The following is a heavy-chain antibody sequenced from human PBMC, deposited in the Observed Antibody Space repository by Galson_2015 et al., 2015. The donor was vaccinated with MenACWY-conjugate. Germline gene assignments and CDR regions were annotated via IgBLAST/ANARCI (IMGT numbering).Heavy chain of an antibody. CDR2: IYPGDSDT. V-gene: IGHV5-51*01. D-gene: IGHD3-10*01. CDR3: ARRGVRGLTDDAFDF. Sequence: QSGAEVKKSGDSLTISCEASGYSFTGYWIVWVRQMPGKGLGWMGIIYPGDSDTTYSPSFEGQVTMSADKSISTAYLQWSSLKTSDSAIYFCARRGVRGLTDDAFDFWGQGTLVSVSS. CDR1: GYSFTGYW. J-gene: IGHJ3*01.